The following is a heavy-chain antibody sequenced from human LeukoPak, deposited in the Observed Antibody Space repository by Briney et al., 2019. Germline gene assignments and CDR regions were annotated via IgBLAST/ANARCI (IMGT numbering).Heavy chain of an antibody. CDR3: ARGKIVVVPAGRGKNWFDP. CDR2: INPNSGGT. D-gene: IGHD2-2*01. Sequence: ASVKVSCKASGYTFTGYYMHWVRQAPGQGLERMGWINPNSGGTNYAQKFQGRVTMTRDTSISTAYMELSRLRSDDTAVYYCARGKIVVVPAGRGKNWFDPWGQGTLVTVSS. CDR1: GYTFTGYY. V-gene: IGHV1-2*02. J-gene: IGHJ5*02.